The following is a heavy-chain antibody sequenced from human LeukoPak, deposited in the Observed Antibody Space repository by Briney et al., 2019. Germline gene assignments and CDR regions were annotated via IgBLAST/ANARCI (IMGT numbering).Heavy chain of an antibody. Sequence: TGGSLRLSCAASGFTFSSYAMSWVRQAPGKGLEWVSAISGSGGSTYYADSVKGRFTISRDNSKNTLYLQMNSLRAEDTAVYYCARDPERYSSSSGFGESDAFDIWGQGTMVTVSS. J-gene: IGHJ3*02. CDR2: ISGSGGST. CDR1: GFTFSSYA. D-gene: IGHD6-6*01. CDR3: ARDPERYSSSSGFGESDAFDI. V-gene: IGHV3-23*01.